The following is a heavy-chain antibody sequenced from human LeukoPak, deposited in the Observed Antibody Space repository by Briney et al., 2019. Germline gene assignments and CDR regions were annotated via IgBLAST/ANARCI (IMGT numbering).Heavy chain of an antibody. J-gene: IGHJ3*02. CDR2: LHYSGDT. Sequence: SETLSLTCTVSGDSISSYFWSWIRQPPGKGLGCLGYLHYSGDTNYIPSLKSRVNLSLDTSNNQFSLKLSSVTAADTAVYYCARRIAVAGTWAFDIWGQGTMVTVSS. V-gene: IGHV4-59*01. D-gene: IGHD6-19*01. CDR3: ARRIAVAGTWAFDI. CDR1: GDSISSYF.